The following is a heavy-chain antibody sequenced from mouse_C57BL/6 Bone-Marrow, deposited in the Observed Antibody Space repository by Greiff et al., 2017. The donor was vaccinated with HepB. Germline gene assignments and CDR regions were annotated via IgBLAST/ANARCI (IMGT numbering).Heavy chain of an antibody. Sequence: QVQLKESGPELVKPGASVKISCKASGYSFTSYYIHWVKQRPGQGLEWIGWIYPGSGNTKYNEKFKGKATLTADTSSSTAYMQLSSLTSEDSAVYYCARGYYGSGYFDVWGQGTLVTVSA. CDR3: ARGYYGSGYFDV. J-gene: IGHJ3*01. CDR2: IYPGSGNT. D-gene: IGHD1-1*01. CDR1: GYSFTSYY. V-gene: IGHV1-66*01.